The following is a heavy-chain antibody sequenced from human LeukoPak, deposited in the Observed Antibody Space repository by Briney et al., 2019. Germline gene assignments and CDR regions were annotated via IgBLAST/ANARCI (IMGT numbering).Heavy chain of an antibody. CDR3: ARGSYDSSGYYADY. V-gene: IGHV4-59*01. CDR2: IYYSGST. CDR1: GGSISSYY. J-gene: IGHJ4*02. Sequence: SETLSLTCTVSGGSISSYYWSWIRQPPGKGLEWIGYIYYSGSTNYNPSLKSRVTISVDTSKNQFSLKLSSVTAADTAVYYCARGSYDSSGYYADYWGQRTLVTVSS. D-gene: IGHD3-22*01.